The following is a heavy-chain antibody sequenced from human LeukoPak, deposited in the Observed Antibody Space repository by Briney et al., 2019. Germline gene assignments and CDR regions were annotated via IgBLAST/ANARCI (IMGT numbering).Heavy chain of an antibody. Sequence: HSGGSLRLSCAASGFTFSSYAMTWVRQAPGKGLEWVSTISSSGGSTYYADSVKGRFTLSRDNSKNTLYLQMGSLRAEDTAVYYCGKDSRTGGPSAFDSWGQATLVTVSS. J-gene: IGHJ4*02. D-gene: IGHD2-8*02. V-gene: IGHV3-23*01. CDR1: GFTFSSYA. CDR3: GKDSRTGGPSAFDS. CDR2: ISSSGGST.